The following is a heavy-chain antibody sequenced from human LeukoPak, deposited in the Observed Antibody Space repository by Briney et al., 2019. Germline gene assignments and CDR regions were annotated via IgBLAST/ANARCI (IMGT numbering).Heavy chain of an antibody. CDR2: IYYSGST. V-gene: IGHV4-59*08. Sequence: SETLSLTCTVSGGSISSYYWSWIRQPPGKGLEWIGYIYYSGSTNYNPSLKSRVTISVDTSKNQFSLKLSSVTAADTAVYYCARLRYSGSFRFDYWGQGTLVTVSS. CDR1: GGSISSYY. J-gene: IGHJ4*02. CDR3: ARLRYSGSFRFDY. D-gene: IGHD1-26*01.